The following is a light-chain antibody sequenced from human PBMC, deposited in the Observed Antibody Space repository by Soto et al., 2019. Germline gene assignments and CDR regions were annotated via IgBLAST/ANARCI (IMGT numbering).Light chain of an antibody. CDR2: DAS. CDR3: QQRTTWPLT. Sequence: EIVLTQSPATLSLSPGERATIFCRASQSVSSYLAWYQQRPGQAPRLLIYDASNRATGIPARFSGSGSGTDFTLTISGLEPEDFAVYYCQQRTTWPLTFGGGTKVEIK. CDR1: QSVSSY. V-gene: IGKV3-11*01. J-gene: IGKJ4*01.